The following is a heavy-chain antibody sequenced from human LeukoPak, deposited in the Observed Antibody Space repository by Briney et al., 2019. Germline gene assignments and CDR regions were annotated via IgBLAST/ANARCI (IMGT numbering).Heavy chain of an antibody. D-gene: IGHD2-2*01. CDR3: ATAPVVPAAAHFDY. CDR2: IRTYNGDT. V-gene: IGHV1-18*01. CDR1: GYTFDTYG. J-gene: IGHJ4*02. Sequence: ASAKISCKASGYTFDTYGLTWVRQAPGQGLEWMGWIRTYNGDTHYAERLQGRVTMTADTSTNTAYMELRSLRSEDTAVYYCATAPVVPAAAHFDYWGQGTLVTVSS.